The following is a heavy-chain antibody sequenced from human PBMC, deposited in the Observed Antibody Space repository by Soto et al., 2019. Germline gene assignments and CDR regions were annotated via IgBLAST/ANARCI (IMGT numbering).Heavy chain of an antibody. J-gene: IGHJ6*03. CDR2: ISGSGGST. V-gene: IGHV3-23*01. CDR1: GFTFSSYA. D-gene: IGHD6-13*01. Sequence: GGSLRLSCAASGFTFSSYAMSWVRQAPGKGLEWVSAISGSGGSTYYADSVKGRFTISRDNSKNTLYLQMNSLRAEDTAVYYCARFSGYSSSWDYYYYMDVWGKGTTVTVSS. CDR3: ARFSGYSSSWDYYYYMDV.